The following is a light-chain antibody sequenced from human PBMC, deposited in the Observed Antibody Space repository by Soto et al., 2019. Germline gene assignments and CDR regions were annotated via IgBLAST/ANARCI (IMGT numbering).Light chain of an antibody. CDR3: QQYSSSVWS. V-gene: IGKV3-20*01. J-gene: IGKJ1*01. CDR2: VSS. CDR1: QSVNSNY. Sequence: EIVLTQSPGTLSLSPGERATLSCRASQSVNSNYLTWYQQKPGQAPRLLIYVSSSRATDIPARFSGSGSGADLTLTINRLEPEDFAVYYCQQYSSSVWSFGQGTKVEIK.